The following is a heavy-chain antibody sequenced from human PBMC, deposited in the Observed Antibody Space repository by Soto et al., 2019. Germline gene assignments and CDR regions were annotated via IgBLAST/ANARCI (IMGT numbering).Heavy chain of an antibody. J-gene: IGHJ2*01. CDR3: ARHLWFGELLGWYFDL. D-gene: IGHD3-10*01. V-gene: IGHV4-31*03. CDR1: GGSIRSGSYY. CDR2: IYYSGST. Sequence: QVQLQEPGPGLVKPSQTLSLTCTVSGGSIRSGSYYWSWIRQNPGKGLEWIGYIYYSGSTNDNPYFKSRVNTSIDTSKNQFSLKLSSVTAADTDVYYCARHLWFGELLGWYFDLWGRGTLVTVSS.